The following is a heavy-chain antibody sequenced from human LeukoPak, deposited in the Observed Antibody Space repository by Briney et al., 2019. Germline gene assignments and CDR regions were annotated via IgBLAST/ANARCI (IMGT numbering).Heavy chain of an antibody. Sequence: GASVKVSCKASGYTFTGYYMHWVRQAPGQGLEWMGWINPNSGGTNYAQKFQGRATMTRDTSINTAYMELSRLRSDDTAVYYCARDGGGYDSSGYYEVAFDYWGQGTLVTVSS. CDR2: INPNSGGT. D-gene: IGHD3-22*01. V-gene: IGHV1-2*02. CDR1: GYTFTGYY. J-gene: IGHJ4*02. CDR3: ARDGGGYDSSGYYEVAFDY.